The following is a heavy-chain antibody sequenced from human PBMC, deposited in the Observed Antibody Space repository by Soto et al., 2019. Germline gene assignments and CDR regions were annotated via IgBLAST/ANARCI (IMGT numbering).Heavy chain of an antibody. Sequence: PSETLSLTCTVSGGSISTYYWSWIRQPPGKGLEWIGYIYYSGSTNYNPSLKSRVTISVDTSENQFSLKLSSVTAADMAVYYCARGLKGTSWFDFWGQGTLVTVSS. V-gene: IGHV4-59*12. CDR1: GGSISTYY. CDR2: IYYSGST. D-gene: IGHD1-1*01. J-gene: IGHJ4*02. CDR3: ARGLKGTSWFDF.